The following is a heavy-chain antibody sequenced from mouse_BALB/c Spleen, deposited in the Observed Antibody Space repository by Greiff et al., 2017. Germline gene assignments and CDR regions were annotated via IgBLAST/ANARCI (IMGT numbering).Heavy chain of an antibody. V-gene: IGHV1-87*01. D-gene: IGHD2-1*01. CDR2: IYPGDGDT. J-gene: IGHJ4*01. Sequence: LVESGAELARPGASVELSCKASCYTFSSYWMQWVKQRPGQGLEWVGAIYPGDGDTRYTQKFKGKATLTADKSSSTAYMQLSSLASEDSAVYYCARFYGNLYAMDYWGQGTSVTVSS. CDR3: ARFYGNLYAMDY. CDR1: CYTFSSYW.